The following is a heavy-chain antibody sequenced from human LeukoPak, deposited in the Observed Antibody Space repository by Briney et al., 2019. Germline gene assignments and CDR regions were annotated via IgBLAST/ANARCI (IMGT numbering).Heavy chain of an antibody. V-gene: IGHV1-18*01. CDR2: ISAYNGNT. CDR3: ARLGGPRDYYYGMDV. Sequence: ASMKVSCKASGYTFTSYGTSWVRQAPGQGLEWMGWISAYNGNTNYAQKLQGRVTMTTDTSTSTAYMELRSLRSDDTAVYYCARLGGPRDYYYGMDVWGQGTTVTVSS. D-gene: IGHD2-15*01. CDR1: GYTFTSYG. J-gene: IGHJ6*02.